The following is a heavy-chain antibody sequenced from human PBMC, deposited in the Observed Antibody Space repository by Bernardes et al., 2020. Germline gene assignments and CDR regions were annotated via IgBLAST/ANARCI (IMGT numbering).Heavy chain of an antibody. V-gene: IGHV6-1*01. CDR2: TYYNSKWYN. D-gene: IGHD5-12*01. CDR1: GDSVSSGQTG. Sequence: LSLTCGISGDSVSSGQTGWNWVRQSPSRGLEWLGRTYYNSKWYNDYAPSVKSRIIINPDTSKNQFSLQLSSVTPEDTAVYYCAGGWLRKGLDVWGQGTTVIVSS. J-gene: IGHJ6*02. CDR3: AGGWLRKGLDV.